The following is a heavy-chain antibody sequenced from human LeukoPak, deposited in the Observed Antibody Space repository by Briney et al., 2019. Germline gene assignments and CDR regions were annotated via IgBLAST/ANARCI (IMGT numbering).Heavy chain of an antibody. D-gene: IGHD1-26*01. CDR3: ARDRVGATTYYDYYIDV. Sequence: GGPLRLSCAASVFTFSSYAMHWVRQAPGKALEYVSAISSNGGSTYYANSVKGRFTISRDNSKNTLYLQMGSPRAEDMAVYYCARDRVGATTYYDYYIDVWGKGTTVTVSS. CDR2: ISSNGGST. J-gene: IGHJ6*03. V-gene: IGHV3-64*01. CDR1: VFTFSSYA.